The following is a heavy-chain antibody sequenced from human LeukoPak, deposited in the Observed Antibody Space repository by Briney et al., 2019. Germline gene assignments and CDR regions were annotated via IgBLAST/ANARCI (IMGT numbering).Heavy chain of an antibody. V-gene: IGHV3-30*03. J-gene: IGHJ4*02. D-gene: IGHD4-17*01. CDR2: ISYDGSNK. Sequence: QPGGSLRLSCAASGFTFSSYGMHWVRQAPGKGLEWVAVISYDGSNKYYADSVKGRFTISGDNSKNTLYLQMNSLRAEDTAVYYCARERYGEQYFDYWGQGTLVTVSS. CDR3: ARERYGEQYFDY. CDR1: GFTFSSYG.